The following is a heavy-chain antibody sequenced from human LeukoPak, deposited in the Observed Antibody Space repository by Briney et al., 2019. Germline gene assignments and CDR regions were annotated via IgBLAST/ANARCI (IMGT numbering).Heavy chain of an antibody. D-gene: IGHD6-6*01. V-gene: IGHV3-23*01. CDR3: ARAAQVTGRPNLGGHFDY. J-gene: IGHJ4*02. CDR1: EFTFSSFA. CDR2: ISSSGGST. Sequence: GGSLRLSCAASEFTFSSFAMSWVRQPPGKGLEWVSTISSSGGSTFYAESVKGRFTISRDNNENTLYLQMNSLRVEDTAVYYCARAAQVTGRPNLGGHFDYWGQGTLVTASS.